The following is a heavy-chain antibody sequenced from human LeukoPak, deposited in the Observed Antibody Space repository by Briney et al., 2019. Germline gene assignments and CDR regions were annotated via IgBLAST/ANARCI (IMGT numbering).Heavy chain of an antibody. V-gene: IGHV4-39*07. CDR1: GGSISNTNYY. Sequence: SETLSLTCTVSGGSISNTNYYWAWIRQPPGRGLEWIGSIYYTGTTFDNPSLKSRVTLSVDTSKNQFSLQLSSVTAADTAVYYCARDGYLGYCSAGSCYVADWGQGTLVTVSS. J-gene: IGHJ4*02. D-gene: IGHD2-15*01. CDR2: IYYTGTT. CDR3: ARDGYLGYCSAGSCYVAD.